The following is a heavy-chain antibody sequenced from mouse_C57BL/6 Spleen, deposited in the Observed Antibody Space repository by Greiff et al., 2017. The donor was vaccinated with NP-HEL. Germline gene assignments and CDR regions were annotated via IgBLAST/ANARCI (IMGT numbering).Heavy chain of an antibody. CDR1: GYSITSGYY. V-gene: IGHV3-6*01. J-gene: IGHJ4*01. D-gene: IGHD2-4*01. Sequence: EVHLVESGPGLVKPSQSLSLTCSVTGYSITSGYYWNWIRQFPGNKLEWMGYISYDGSNNYNPSLKNRISITRDTSKNQFFLTLNSVTTEDTATYYCAREDYDYDRDYAMDYWGQGTSVTVSS. CDR2: ISYDGSN. CDR3: AREDYDYDRDYAMDY.